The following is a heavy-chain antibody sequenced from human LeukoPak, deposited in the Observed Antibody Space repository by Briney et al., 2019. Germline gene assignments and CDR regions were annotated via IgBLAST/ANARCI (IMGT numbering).Heavy chain of an antibody. D-gene: IGHD5-18*01. CDR1: GYTFTGCY. CDR2: INSNSGGT. V-gene: IGHV1-2*02. J-gene: IGHJ6*03. Sequence: ASVKVSCKAAGYTFTGCYIHWVRQAPGQGLEGMGWINSNSGGTNYAQKFQGRVTMTRDTSISTAYMELSRLRSDDTAVYYCARDPTYSYGYIYYYDMDVWGKGNTVTASS. CDR3: ARDPTYSYGYIYYYDMDV.